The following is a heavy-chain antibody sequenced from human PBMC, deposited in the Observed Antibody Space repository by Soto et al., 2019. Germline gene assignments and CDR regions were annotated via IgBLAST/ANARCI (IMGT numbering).Heavy chain of an antibody. J-gene: IGHJ5*02. V-gene: IGHV4-30-2*01. CDR3: ASSYYDFWSGANWFDP. CDR1: GGSISSGGYS. D-gene: IGHD3-3*01. Sequence: QLQLQESGSGLVKPSQTLSLTCAVSGGSISSGGYSWSWIRQPPGKGLEWIGYIYHSGSTYYNPSLKSRVTISVDRSKNQFSLKLSSVTAADTAVYYCASSYYDFWSGANWFDPWGQGTLVTVSS. CDR2: IYHSGST.